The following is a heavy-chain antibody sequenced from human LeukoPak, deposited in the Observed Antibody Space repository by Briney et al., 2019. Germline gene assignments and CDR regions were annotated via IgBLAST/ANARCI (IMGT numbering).Heavy chain of an antibody. CDR3: ARDAGSSAWSGGFDY. V-gene: IGHV3-48*03. CDR2: IDSSGGTV. Sequence: GGSLRLSCAASGFTFSNYEMNWVRQAPEKGLEWVSYIDSSGGTVNFADSVKGRFTVSRDSAQNSLYLQMNSLRGDDTAVYYCARDAGSSAWSGGFDYWGQGALVTVSS. J-gene: IGHJ4*02. CDR1: GFTFSNYE. D-gene: IGHD6-19*01.